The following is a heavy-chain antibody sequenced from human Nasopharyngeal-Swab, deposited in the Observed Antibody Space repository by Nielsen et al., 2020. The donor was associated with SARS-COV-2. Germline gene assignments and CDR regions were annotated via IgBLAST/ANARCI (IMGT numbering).Heavy chain of an antibody. V-gene: IGHV1-46*01. J-gene: IGHJ5*02. D-gene: IGHD2-2*01. Sequence: ASVKVSCKASGDTFSRFYMYWVRQAPGQGLEWMGRIYPRDGSTTYAQKFQGRVTMTRDTSTSTVHMELSSLRSEDTAVYFCARERGYCSNNGCFGLDPWGQGTLVTVSS. CDR3: ARERGYCSNNGCFGLDP. CDR1: GDTFSRFY. CDR2: IYPRDGST.